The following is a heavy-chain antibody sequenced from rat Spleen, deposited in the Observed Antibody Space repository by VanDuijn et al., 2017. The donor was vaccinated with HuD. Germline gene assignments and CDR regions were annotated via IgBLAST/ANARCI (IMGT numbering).Heavy chain of an antibody. CDR1: GISFTDYS. Sequence: EVQLKESGPGLVQPSQTLSLTCTVSGISFTDYSVHWVRQPPGKGLEWMGVMWRSGSTEYNSSLKSRLSISRDTSKSQLFLKMNSLQTEDTDIYYCTRAPGKGYVMDAWGQGTAVTVSS. D-gene: IGHD5-1*01. J-gene: IGHJ4*01. CDR2: MWRSGST. V-gene: IGHV2S63*01. CDR3: TRAPGKGYVMDA.